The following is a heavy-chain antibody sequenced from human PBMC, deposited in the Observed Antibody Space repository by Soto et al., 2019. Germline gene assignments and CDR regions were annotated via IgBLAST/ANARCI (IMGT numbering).Heavy chain of an antibody. J-gene: IGHJ4*02. Sequence: QVQLVESGGGVVQPGRSLRLSCAASGFTFSSYAMHWVRQAPGKGLEWVAVISYDGSNKYYADSVKGRFTISRDNSKNRLYLQMNRLRAEDTAVYYCARQAALRPYWGQGTLVTVSS. CDR1: GFTFSSYA. D-gene: IGHD2-15*01. V-gene: IGHV3-30-3*01. CDR3: ARQAALRPY. CDR2: ISYDGSNK.